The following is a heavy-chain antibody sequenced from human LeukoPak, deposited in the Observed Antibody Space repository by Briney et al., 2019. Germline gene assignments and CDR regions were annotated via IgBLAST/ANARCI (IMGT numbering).Heavy chain of an antibody. CDR1: GGSFSGYY. J-gene: IGHJ4*02. CDR2: INHSGST. V-gene: IGHV4-34*01. CDR3: ARAPYYYDSSGYRGPYYFDY. Sequence: PSVTLSLTCAVYGGSFSGYYWSWIRQPPGKGLEWIGEINHSGSTNYNPSLKSRVTISVDTSKNQFSLKLSSVTAADTAVYYCARAPYYYDSSGYRGPYYFDYWGQGTLVTVSS. D-gene: IGHD3-22*01.